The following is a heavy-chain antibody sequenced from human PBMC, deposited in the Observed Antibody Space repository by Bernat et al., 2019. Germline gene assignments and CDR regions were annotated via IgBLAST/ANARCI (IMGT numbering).Heavy chain of an antibody. CDR1: GFTFSNAW. J-gene: IGHJ4*02. CDR3: TAPNLAYYDFWNGPSHDY. V-gene: IGHV3-15*01. D-gene: IGHD3-3*01. Sequence: EVQLVESGGGLVKPGGSLRLSCAASGFTFSNAWMSWVRQAPGKGLEWVGRIKSKTDGGTTDYAAPVKGRFTISRDDSKNTLYLQMNSLKTEDTAVYYCTAPNLAYYDFWNGPSHDYWGQGTLVTVSS. CDR2: IKSKTDGGTT.